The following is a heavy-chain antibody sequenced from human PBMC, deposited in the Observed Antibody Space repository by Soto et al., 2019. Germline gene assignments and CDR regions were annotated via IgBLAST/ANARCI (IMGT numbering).Heavy chain of an antibody. Sequence: GGSLRLSCVASGFIFSDYYMAWIRRAPGKGLEWVSYISDGGSYTNHGNSVRGRVSVSRDDARNSLYLQIKNLRVEDTGVYYCARAPGAVNSYAGVDVWGQGTTVTVSS. CDR2: ISDGGSYT. D-gene: IGHD6-19*01. CDR3: ARAPGAVNSYAGVDV. CDR1: GFIFSDYY. J-gene: IGHJ6*02. V-gene: IGHV3-11*05.